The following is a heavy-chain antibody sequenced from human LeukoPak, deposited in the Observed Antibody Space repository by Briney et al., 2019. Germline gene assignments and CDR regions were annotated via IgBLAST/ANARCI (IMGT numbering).Heavy chain of an antibody. V-gene: IGHV4-4*02. D-gene: IGHD3-10*01. CDR1: GGSISSSNW. J-gene: IGHJ4*02. CDR3: ARVSNMVRGASDLDY. CDR2: IYHSGST. Sequence: SETLSLTCAVSGGSISSSNWWSWVRQPPGKGLEWIGEIYHSGSTNYNPSLKSRVTISVDKSKNQFSLKLSSVTAADTAVYYCARVSNMVRGASDLDYWGQGTLVTVSS.